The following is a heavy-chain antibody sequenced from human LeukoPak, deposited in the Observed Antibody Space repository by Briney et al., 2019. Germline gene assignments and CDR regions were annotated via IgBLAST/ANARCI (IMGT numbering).Heavy chain of an antibody. CDR2: IGCDGNYK. CDR1: GFTFTTSD. V-gene: IGHV3-30*02. D-gene: IGHD3-10*01. Sequence: GGTLRLSCAASGFTFTTSDMHWISQAPGKGLEWVAFIGCDGNYKYYGDSVKGRFTISRDNSKNTLYLQMNSLRVEDTAVYYCVREAYYGSASDYNDAFEIWGQGTMVTVSS. J-gene: IGHJ3*02. CDR3: VREAYYGSASDYNDAFEI.